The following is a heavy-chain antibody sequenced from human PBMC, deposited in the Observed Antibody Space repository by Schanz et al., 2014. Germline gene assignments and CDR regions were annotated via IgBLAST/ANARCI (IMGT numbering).Heavy chain of an antibody. J-gene: IGHJ4*02. CDR1: GFAFRTYA. CDR3: MAVGGNTCRYFDH. Sequence: EVQLLESGGTVVQPGGSLRVSCAASGFAFRTYAMYWVRQAPGKGLEWVSAITGSGSKTYYADSVKGRFTIARDNSKTTLFLQMDMLRVEDAAVYYCMAVGGNTCRYFDHWGQGTLVTVSS. D-gene: IGHD1-26*01. V-gene: IGHV3-23*01. CDR2: ITGSGSKT.